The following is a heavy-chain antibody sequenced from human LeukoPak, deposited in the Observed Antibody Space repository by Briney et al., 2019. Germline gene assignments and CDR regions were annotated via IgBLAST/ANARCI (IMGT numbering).Heavy chain of an antibody. CDR3: ARDDCSGGSCYYSRRNWFDP. CDR2: VIPIFDTA. Sequence: GASVKVSCKASGGTVSSYAISWVRQAPGQGLEWMGGVIPIFDTANYAQKFQGRVTITADESTSTAYMELSSLRSEDTAVYYCARDDCSGGSCYYSRRNWFDPWGQGTLVTVSS. J-gene: IGHJ5*02. CDR1: GGTVSSYA. D-gene: IGHD2-15*01. V-gene: IGHV1-69*13.